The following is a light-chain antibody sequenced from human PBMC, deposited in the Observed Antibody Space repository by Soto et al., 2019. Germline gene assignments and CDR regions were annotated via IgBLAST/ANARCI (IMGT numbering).Light chain of an antibody. CDR1: QSVSNNY. J-gene: IGKJ1*01. Sequence: EIVLTQSPGTLSLSPGERATLACRAGQSVSNNYLAWYQQYPGQAARLLIYSASSRATGIPDRFSGSGSGTVFTLTIGRLEPEDFAVYYCQHYGRSRTFGQGTKVDIK. CDR2: SAS. CDR3: QHYGRSRT. V-gene: IGKV3-20*01.